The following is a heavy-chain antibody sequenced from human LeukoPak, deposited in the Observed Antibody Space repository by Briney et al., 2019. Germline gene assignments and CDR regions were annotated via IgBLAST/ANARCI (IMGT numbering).Heavy chain of an antibody. D-gene: IGHD6-19*01. Sequence: QPGGSLRLSCAASGSTFRSYDMHWVRQVTGKGLEWVSAVGISGDTYYAGSVKGRFTISRENAKNSLYLQMNSLTAGDTAVYYCVRGGIQVSGIDEIDYWGQGTRVTVSS. J-gene: IGHJ4*02. V-gene: IGHV3-13*01. CDR2: VGISGDT. CDR1: GSTFRSYD. CDR3: VRGGIQVSGIDEIDY.